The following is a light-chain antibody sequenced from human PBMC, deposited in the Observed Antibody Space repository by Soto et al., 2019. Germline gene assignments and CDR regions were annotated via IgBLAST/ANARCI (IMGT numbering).Light chain of an antibody. J-gene: IGKJ4*01. Sequence: EYVLTQSPATLSLSPGESATLSCRASQSICTYLTWYQQKPGQAPRVLIYDTSKRATGIPARFSGSGSGTDFTLTISNLESEDVAVYYCHQRRDWPLTFGGGTKIEIK. V-gene: IGKV3-11*01. CDR2: DTS. CDR1: QSICTY. CDR3: HQRRDWPLT.